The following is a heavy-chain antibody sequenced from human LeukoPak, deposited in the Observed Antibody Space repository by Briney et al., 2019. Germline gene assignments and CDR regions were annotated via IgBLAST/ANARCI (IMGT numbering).Heavy chain of an antibody. CDR1: GNTFTSYD. CDR2: MNPSSGKT. J-gene: IGHJ4*02. D-gene: IGHD2-2*01. Sequence: ASVKVSCKASGNTFTSYDVNWVRQATGQGLEWMGYMNPSSGKTGYAENFQGRLTMTWDTSISTAYMELSSLRSDDTAVYYCAREFRHQPYWGQGTLVTVSS. CDR3: AREFRHQPY. V-gene: IGHV1-8*01.